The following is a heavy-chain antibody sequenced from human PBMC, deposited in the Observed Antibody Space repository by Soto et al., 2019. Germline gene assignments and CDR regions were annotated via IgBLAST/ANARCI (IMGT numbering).Heavy chain of an antibody. Sequence: QVQLVQSGAEVKKPGASVKVSCKASGYTFTSYDINWVRQAPGQGLEWMGWINPNSVNTGYAQKVQGRITMTRNTCLSPVYMELRSLRSEDTAVYYCARGTRGGGPIFAVLIGNSYNYYIGVWGKGTTVTVSS. D-gene: IGHD3-3*01. V-gene: IGHV1-8*01. CDR2: INPNSVNT. J-gene: IGHJ6*03. CDR3: ARGTRGGGPIFAVLIGNSYNYYIGV. CDR1: GYTFTSYD.